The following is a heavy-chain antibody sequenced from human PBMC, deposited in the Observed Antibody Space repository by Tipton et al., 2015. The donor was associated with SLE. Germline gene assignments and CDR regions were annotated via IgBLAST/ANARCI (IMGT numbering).Heavy chain of an antibody. Sequence: LSLTCDVSGVSISSGNWWNWVRQAPGKGLEWVASINQGGSENHYVDSVRGRFTISRDNAKNSLYLQMNTLRAEDTAVYYCSRGNFQHQGFWGQGTLVTVSS. J-gene: IGHJ4*02. V-gene: IGHV3-7*04. CDR2: INQGGSEN. D-gene: IGHD2/OR15-2a*01. CDR1: GVSISSGNW. CDR3: SRGNFQHQGF.